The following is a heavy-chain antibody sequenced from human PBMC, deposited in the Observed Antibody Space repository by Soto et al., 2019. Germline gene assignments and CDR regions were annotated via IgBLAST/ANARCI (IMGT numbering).Heavy chain of an antibody. D-gene: IGHD3-16*01. Sequence: QVQLVQSRAEVKNPGASVKVSCKASGYSFTRYGIAWARQAPGQGLEWMGWINTYNGNTNYAQNLQGRVTLTTDTXXITAYMELTSLRSNDTAIYYCAMVDVYVTPSPQDVWGQGTTVIVSS. J-gene: IGHJ6*02. CDR1: GYSFTRYG. CDR2: INTYNGNT. CDR3: AMVDVYVTPSPQDV. V-gene: IGHV1-18*01.